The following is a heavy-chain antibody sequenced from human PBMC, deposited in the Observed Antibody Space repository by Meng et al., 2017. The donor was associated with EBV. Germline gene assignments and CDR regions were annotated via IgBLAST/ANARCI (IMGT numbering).Heavy chain of an antibody. Sequence: QRVRAGVEGRKPGASVTVACTASGYTFTGYYMHWMRQAPGQGLAWMGRINPNSGGTNYAQKFQGRVTMTRDTSISTAYMELSRLRSDDTAVYYCARVGIAVAGTGDYWGQGTLVTVSS. D-gene: IGHD6-19*01. CDR3: ARVGIAVAGTGDY. CDR1: GYTFTGYY. J-gene: IGHJ4*02. CDR2: INPNSGGT. V-gene: IGHV1-2*06.